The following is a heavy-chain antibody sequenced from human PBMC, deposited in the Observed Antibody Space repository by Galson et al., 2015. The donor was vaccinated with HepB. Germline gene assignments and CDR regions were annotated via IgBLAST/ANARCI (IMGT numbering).Heavy chain of an antibody. J-gene: IGHJ4*02. CDR1: GFTFSSYW. D-gene: IGHD3-3*01. CDR2: IKQDGSEK. V-gene: IGHV3-7*03. Sequence: SLRLSCAASGFTFSSYWMSWVRQAPGKGLEWVANIKQDGSEKYYVDSVKGRFTISRDNAKNSLYLQMNSLRAEDTAVYYCARDAWILHFLQGEWSFGGSDYWGQGTLVTVSS. CDR3: ARDAWILHFLQGEWSFGGSDY.